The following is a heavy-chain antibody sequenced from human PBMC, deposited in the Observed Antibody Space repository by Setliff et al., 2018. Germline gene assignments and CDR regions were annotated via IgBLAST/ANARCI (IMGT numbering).Heavy chain of an antibody. Sequence: SETLSLTCAVYGGSFSGYYWSWIRQPPGEGLEWIGEINHSGSTNYNPSLKSRVTISVDTSKNQFSLKLSSVTAADTAVYYCARVDNFWSGPIDYWGQGTLVTVSS. J-gene: IGHJ4*02. CDR3: ARVDNFWSGPIDY. V-gene: IGHV4-34*01. CDR1: GGSFSGYY. D-gene: IGHD3-3*01. CDR2: INHSGST.